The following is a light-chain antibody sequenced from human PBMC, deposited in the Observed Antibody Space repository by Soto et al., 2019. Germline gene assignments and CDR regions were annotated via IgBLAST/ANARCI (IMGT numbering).Light chain of an antibody. J-gene: IGKJ4*01. V-gene: IGKV3-20*01. CDR2: GAS. CDR1: QSISSSY. Sequence: EIVLTQSPDTLSLSPGERATLSCRASQSISSSYLAWYQQKPGQAPRLLIYGASSRATGIPDRFSGSGSGTDFTLTISRLEPEDSAMYYCQQYGSSPLTFGGGTKVEIK. CDR3: QQYGSSPLT.